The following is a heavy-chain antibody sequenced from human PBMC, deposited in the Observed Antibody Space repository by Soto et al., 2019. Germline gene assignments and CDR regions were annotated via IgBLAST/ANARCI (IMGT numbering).Heavy chain of an antibody. CDR1: GFTFSSYA. Sequence: GGSLRLSCAASGFTFSSYAMSWVRQAPGKGLEWVSAISGSGGSTYYADSVKGRFTISRDNSKNTLYLQMNSLRAEDTAVYYCAKDFNVLKNYYDSSGYYSWFDPWGQGTLVTAPQ. J-gene: IGHJ5*02. CDR3: AKDFNVLKNYYDSSGYYSWFDP. V-gene: IGHV3-23*01. CDR2: ISGSGGST. D-gene: IGHD3-22*01.